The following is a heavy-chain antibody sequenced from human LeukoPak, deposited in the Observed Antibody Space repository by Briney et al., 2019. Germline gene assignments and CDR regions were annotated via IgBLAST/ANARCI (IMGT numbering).Heavy chain of an antibody. V-gene: IGHV4-30-2*05. CDR1: GGSISSGGYY. D-gene: IGHD2-15*01. CDR3: ARDGPRGGMDV. Sequence: SQTLSLTCTVSGGSISSGGYYWSWIRQPPGKGLEWIGYIYHSGSTYHNPSLKSRVTISVDTSKNQFSLKLSSVTAADTAVYYCARDGPRGGMDVWGQGTTVTVSS. CDR2: IYHSGST. J-gene: IGHJ6*02.